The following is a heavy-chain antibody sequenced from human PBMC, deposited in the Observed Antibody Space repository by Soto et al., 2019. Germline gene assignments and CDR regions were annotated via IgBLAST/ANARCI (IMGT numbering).Heavy chain of an antibody. J-gene: IGHJ4*02. CDR3: ARQAVYYDSSGYLDS. V-gene: IGHV4-59*01. Sequence: PSETLSLTCTVAGGSISNYYWTWVRQPPGKGLEWIGYIYYRGNTNYNPSLKSRITISVETSTNQFSLKLSSVSAADTAVYYCARQAVYYDSSGYLDSWGQGTLVT. D-gene: IGHD3-22*01. CDR1: GGSISNYY. CDR2: IYYRGNT.